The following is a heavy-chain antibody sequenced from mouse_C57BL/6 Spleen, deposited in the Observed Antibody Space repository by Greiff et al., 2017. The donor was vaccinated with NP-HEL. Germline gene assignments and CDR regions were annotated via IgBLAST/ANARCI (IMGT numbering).Heavy chain of an antibody. V-gene: IGHV2-9-1*01. CDR2: IWTGGGT. CDR1: GFSLTSYA. D-gene: IGHD3-2*02. CDR3: ARNRPTAQADAMDY. J-gene: IGHJ4*01. Sequence: VQLQESGPGLVAPSQSLSITCTVSGFSLTSYAISWVRQPPGKGLEWLGVIWTGGGTNYNSALKSRLSISKDNSKSQVFLKMNSLQTDDTARYYCARNRPTAQADAMDYWGQGTSVTVSS.